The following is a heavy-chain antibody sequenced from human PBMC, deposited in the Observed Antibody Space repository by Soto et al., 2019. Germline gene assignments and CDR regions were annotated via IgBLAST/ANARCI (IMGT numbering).Heavy chain of an antibody. Sequence: EVQLVESGGGLVQPGGSLRLSCAASGFTFSSYEMNWVRQAPGKGLEWVSYISSSGSTIYYADSVKGRFTISIDNAKNSLYRQMTSLRAADTAVYYCARGERVVSARSGYDYWGQGTLVTVSS. CDR1: GFTFSSYE. V-gene: IGHV3-48*03. D-gene: IGHD3-22*01. J-gene: IGHJ4*02. CDR2: ISSSGSTI. CDR3: ARGERVVSARSGYDY.